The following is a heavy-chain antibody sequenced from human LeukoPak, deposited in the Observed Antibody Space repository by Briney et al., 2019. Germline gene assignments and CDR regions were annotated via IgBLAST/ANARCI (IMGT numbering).Heavy chain of an antibody. J-gene: IGHJ4*02. V-gene: IGHV1-69*05. Sequence: SVKVSCKASGGTFSSYAISWVRQAPGQGLEWMGGIIPIFGTANYAQKFQGRVTITTDESTSTAYMELSSLRSEDTAVYYCARDQGSWSIFDFWGQGTLVTASS. CDR2: IIPIFGTA. CDR1: GGTFSSYA. CDR3: ARDQGSWSIFDF. D-gene: IGHD3-9*01.